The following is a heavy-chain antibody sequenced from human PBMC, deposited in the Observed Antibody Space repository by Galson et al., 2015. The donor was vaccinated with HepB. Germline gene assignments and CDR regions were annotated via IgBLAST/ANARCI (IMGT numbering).Heavy chain of an antibody. CDR3: AGTTVTYDYCGMDV. V-gene: IGHV6-1*01. D-gene: IGHD4-17*01. Sequence: CAISGDSVSSNSAAWNWIRQSPSTGLEWLGRTYYRSKWYNDYAVSVKSRITINPDTSKNQFSLQLNSVTPEDTAVYYCAGTTVTYDYCGMDVWGQGTTVTVSS. J-gene: IGHJ6*02. CDR1: GDSVSSNSAA. CDR2: TYYRSKWYN.